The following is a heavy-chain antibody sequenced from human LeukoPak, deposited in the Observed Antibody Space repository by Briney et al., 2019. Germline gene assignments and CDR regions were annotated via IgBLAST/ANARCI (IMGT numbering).Heavy chain of an antibody. CDR1: GGSISSGSYY. Sequence: PSQTLSLTCTVSGGSISSGSYYWSWIRQPAGKGLEWIGRIYTSGSTNYNPSLKSRVAISVDTSKNQFSLKLSSVTAADTAVYYCARDLNLVATHPVLFDYWGQGTLVTVSS. J-gene: IGHJ4*02. V-gene: IGHV4-61*02. D-gene: IGHD5-12*01. CDR2: IYTSGST. CDR3: ARDLNLVATHPVLFDY.